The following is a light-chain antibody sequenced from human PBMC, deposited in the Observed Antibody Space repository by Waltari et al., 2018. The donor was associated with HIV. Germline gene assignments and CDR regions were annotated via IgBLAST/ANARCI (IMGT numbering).Light chain of an antibody. CDR3: QQSQSFLYT. CDR1: QSIGYW. Sequence: IQLTQSPSTPSASVAAGVTITCRARQSIGYWLAWYQVKPGRGPKLMIYKASSLEGGVPSRFSWSGSETEFTLTISSLQPDDFATYYCQQSQSFLYTLGQGTKLEIK. CDR2: KAS. J-gene: IGKJ2*01. V-gene: IGKV1-5*03.